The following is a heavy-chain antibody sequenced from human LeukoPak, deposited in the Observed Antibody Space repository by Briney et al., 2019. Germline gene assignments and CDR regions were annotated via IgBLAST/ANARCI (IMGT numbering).Heavy chain of an antibody. D-gene: IGHD3-3*01. CDR1: GFTFSNYA. V-gene: IGHV3-30*18. J-gene: IGHJ4*02. CDR3: AKGEWYPDY. CDR2: ISYDGSNK. Sequence: GGSLRLSCAASGFTFSNYAMHWVRQAPGKGLEWVAVISYDGSNKYYADSVKGRFTISRDNSKNTLYLQMDSLRPEDTAVYYCAKGEWYPDYWGQGILVTVSS.